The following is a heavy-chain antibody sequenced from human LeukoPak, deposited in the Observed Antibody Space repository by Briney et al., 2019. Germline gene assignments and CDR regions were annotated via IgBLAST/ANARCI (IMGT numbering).Heavy chain of an antibody. D-gene: IGHD2-15*01. CDR3: ARRRCSGGSCYVEWDAFDI. J-gene: IGHJ3*02. Sequence: GESLKISCKGSGYSFTNYWIGWVRQMPGEGLEWMGIIYPGDSDTRYSPSFQGHVTISADRSISSAYLQWSSLKAPDTAMYYCARRRCSGGSCYVEWDAFDIWGQGTMVTVSS. V-gene: IGHV5-51*01. CDR2: IYPGDSDT. CDR1: GYSFTNYW.